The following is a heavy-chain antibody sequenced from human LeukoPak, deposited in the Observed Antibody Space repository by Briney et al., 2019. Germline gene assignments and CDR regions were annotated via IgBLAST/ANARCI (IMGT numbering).Heavy chain of an antibody. CDR1: GRSISSYY. D-gene: IGHD5-18*01. CDR3: ARHVDTAMVTIDY. CDR2: IYYSGST. Sequence: SETLSLTCTVSGRSISSYYWRWIRPPPGKGLEWIGYIYYSGSTNYNPSLKSRVTISVDTSKNQFSLKLSSVTAADTAVYYCARHVDTAMVTIDYWGQGTLVTVSS. J-gene: IGHJ4*02. V-gene: IGHV4-59*01.